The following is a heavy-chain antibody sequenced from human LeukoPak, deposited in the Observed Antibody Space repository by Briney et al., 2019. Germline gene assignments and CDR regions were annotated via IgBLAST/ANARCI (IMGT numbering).Heavy chain of an antibody. V-gene: IGHV4-34*01. J-gene: IGHJ6*03. CDR3: ARGSHGNYYYYYYMDV. CDR2: INHSGST. CDR1: GGSFSGYY. D-gene: IGHD1-1*01. Sequence: SETLSLTCAAYGGSFSGYYWSWIRQPPGKGLEWIGEINHSGSTNYSPSLKSRVTISVDTSKNQFSLKLSSVTAADTAVYYCARGSHGNYYYYYYMDVWGKGTTVTVSS.